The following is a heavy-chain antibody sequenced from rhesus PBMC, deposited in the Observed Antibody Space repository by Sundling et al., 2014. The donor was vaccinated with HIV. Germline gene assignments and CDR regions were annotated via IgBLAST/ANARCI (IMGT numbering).Heavy chain of an antibody. CDR1: GGSISDTYR. CDR2: ISGSGGST. D-gene: IGHD3-3*01. Sequence: QVQLQESGPGVVKPSETLSLTCAVSGGSISDTYRWSWIRQPPGKGLEWIGYISGSGGSTDYNPSLKSRVTISTDTSKNQFSLKLSSVTAADTAVYYCAREGSYNFWTGYYVLEPTYYGLDSWGQGSSSPSPQ. V-gene: IGHV4S10*01. CDR3: AREGSYNFWTGYYVLEPTYYGLDS. J-gene: IGHJ6*01.